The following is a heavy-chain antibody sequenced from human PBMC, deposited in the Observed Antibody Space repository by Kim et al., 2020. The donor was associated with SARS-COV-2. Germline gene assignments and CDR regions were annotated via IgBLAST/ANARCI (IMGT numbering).Heavy chain of an antibody. CDR3: ARSWGRSLQTIYTY. CDR2: ISPGDSGA. V-gene: IGHV5-51*01. D-gene: IGHD3-16*01. Sequence: GESLKISCVASGYRFSGYWIAWVRQRPGKGLEWLGTISPGDSGARYGPSFLGQVTISADTSTNAAYLQWNSLQASDSGIYYCARSWGRSLQTIYTYSGQG. CDR1: GYRFSGYW. J-gene: IGHJ4*02.